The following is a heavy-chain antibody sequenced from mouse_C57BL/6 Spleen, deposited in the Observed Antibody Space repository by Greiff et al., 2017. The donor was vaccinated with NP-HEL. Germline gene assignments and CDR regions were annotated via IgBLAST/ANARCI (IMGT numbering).Heavy chain of an antibody. CDR3: AREITTVVASYYFDY. D-gene: IGHD1-1*01. CDR1: GYTFTSYW. Sequence: QVQLQQSGAELVKPGASVKMSCKASGYTFTSYWITWVKQRPGQGLEWIGDIYPGSGSTNYNEKFKSKATLTVDTSSSTAYMQLSSLTSEDSAVYYCAREITTVVASYYFDYWGQGTTLTVSS. CDR2: IYPGSGST. V-gene: IGHV1-55*01. J-gene: IGHJ2*01.